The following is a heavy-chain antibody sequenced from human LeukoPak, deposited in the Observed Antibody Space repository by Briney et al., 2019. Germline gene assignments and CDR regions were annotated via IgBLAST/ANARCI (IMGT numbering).Heavy chain of an antibody. V-gene: IGHV1-2*02. CDR3: ARALTGDDAFDI. CDR1: GYTFTGYY. J-gene: IGHJ3*02. CDR2: INPNSGGT. D-gene: IGHD7-27*01. Sequence: ASVKVSCKASGYTFTGYYMHWVQQAPGQGLEWMGWINPNSGGTNYAQKFQGRVTMTRDMSTSTVYMELSSLRSEDTAVYYCARALTGDDAFDIWGQGTMVTVSS.